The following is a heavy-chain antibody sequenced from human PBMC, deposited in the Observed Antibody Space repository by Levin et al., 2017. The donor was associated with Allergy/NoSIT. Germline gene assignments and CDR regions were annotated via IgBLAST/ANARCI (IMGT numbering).Heavy chain of an antibody. Sequence: SGPTLVKPTQTLALTCTFSGFSLSTSGVGVGWIRQPPGKALEWLALIYWDGDKRYSPSLKSRLTITKDTSKNQVVLTMTNMDPVDTGTYYCVRRDSWLYDYWGQGTLVTVSS. V-gene: IGHV2-5*02. D-gene: IGHD5-12*01. J-gene: IGHJ4*02. CDR3: VRRDSWLYDY. CDR1: GFSLSTSGVG. CDR2: IYWDGDK.